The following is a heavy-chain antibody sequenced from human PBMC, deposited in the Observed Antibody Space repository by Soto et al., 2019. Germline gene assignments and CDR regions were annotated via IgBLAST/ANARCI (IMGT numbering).Heavy chain of an antibody. J-gene: IGHJ4*02. CDR3: AEDLRSAWYFNYFDY. Sequence: GGSLRLSCAASGFAFSDYSMNWVRQAPGKGLEWVSAISGSGGSTYYADSVKGRFTISRDNSKNTLYLQMNSLRAEDTAVYYCAEDLRSAWYFNYFDYWGQGTLVTVSS. CDR2: ISGSGGST. V-gene: IGHV3-23*01. D-gene: IGHD6-19*01. CDR1: GFAFSDYS.